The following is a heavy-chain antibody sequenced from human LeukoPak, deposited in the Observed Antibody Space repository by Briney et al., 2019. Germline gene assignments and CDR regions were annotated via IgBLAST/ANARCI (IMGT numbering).Heavy chain of an antibody. CDR3: AKGRRIAVARTSDY. Sequence: GGSLRLSCAASGFTFSSYGMHWVRQAPGKGLEWVAVISYDGSNKYYADSVKGRFTISRDNSKNTLYLQMNSLRAEDTAVYYCAKGRRIAVARTSDYWGQGTLVTVSS. CDR1: GFTFSSYG. D-gene: IGHD6-19*01. J-gene: IGHJ4*02. CDR2: ISYDGSNK. V-gene: IGHV3-30*18.